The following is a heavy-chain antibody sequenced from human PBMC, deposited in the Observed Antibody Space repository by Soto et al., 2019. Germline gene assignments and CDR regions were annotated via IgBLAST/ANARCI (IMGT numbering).Heavy chain of an antibody. Sequence: GASVKVSCKASGYTFTSYDINWVRQATGQGLEWMGWMNPNSGNTDYAQNLQGRVTMTTDTSTSTAYMELRSLRSDDTAVYYCARILGSNYKWFDPWGQGTLVTVSS. D-gene: IGHD2-15*01. CDR3: ARILGSNYKWFDP. CDR1: GYTFTSYD. V-gene: IGHV1-8*01. CDR2: MNPNSGNT. J-gene: IGHJ5*02.